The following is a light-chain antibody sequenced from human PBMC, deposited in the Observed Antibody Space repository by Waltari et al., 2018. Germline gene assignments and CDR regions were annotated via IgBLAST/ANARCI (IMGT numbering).Light chain of an antibody. J-gene: IGLJ1*01. CDR1: SHHIRTNS. CDR3: AAWDDSLNGYL. CDR2: RNN. Sequence: QSVLTQPPSASGTPGQRVTISCSGSSHHIRTNSVNRYQQRPRTAPKLLIHRNNQRPSGVPDRFSGSKSGTSASLAISGLLSDDEADYYCAAWDDSLNGYLFGTGTKVTVL. V-gene: IGLV1-44*01.